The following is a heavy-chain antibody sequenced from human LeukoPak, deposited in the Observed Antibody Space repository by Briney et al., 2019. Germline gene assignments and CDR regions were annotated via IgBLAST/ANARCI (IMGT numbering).Heavy chain of an antibody. V-gene: IGHV3-66*04. CDR1: GFTVSSNY. CDR2: IYSGGST. J-gene: IGHJ5*02. D-gene: IGHD2-15*01. Sequence: PGGSLRLSCAASGFTVSSNYMSWVRQAPGKGLEWVSVIYSGGSTYYADSVKGRFTISRDNSKNTLYLQMNSLRAEDTAVYYCAKRCEKSGSCYSRSDPWGQGTLVTVSS. CDR3: AKRCEKSGSCYSRSDP.